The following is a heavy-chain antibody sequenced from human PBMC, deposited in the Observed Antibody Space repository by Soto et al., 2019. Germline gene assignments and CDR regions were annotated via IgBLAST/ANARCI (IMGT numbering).Heavy chain of an antibody. CDR1: GCTFSSYW. CDR3: VRADLRLVIDS. J-gene: IGHJ4*02. D-gene: IGHD6-13*01. Sequence: GGSLRLSCAAAGCTFSSYWMHWVRQAPGKGLVWVSQINSDGSSTTYADSVKGPFISSRDNATNPPDLQLNSLSVDDTALYYSVRADLRLVIDSSGLGTLVTVPS. V-gene: IGHV3-74*01. CDR2: INSDGSST.